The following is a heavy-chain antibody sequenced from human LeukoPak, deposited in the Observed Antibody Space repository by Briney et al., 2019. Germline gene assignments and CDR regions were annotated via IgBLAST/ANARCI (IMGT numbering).Heavy chain of an antibody. CDR2: IYYYGTT. D-gene: IGHD3-10*01. CDR3: ARQFSARGLLSMENAFDI. CDR1: GGSISSGSHY. V-gene: IGHV4-39*01. J-gene: IGHJ3*02. Sequence: SETLSLTCTVSGGSISSGSHYWGWIRQPPGKGLEWIGRIYYYGTTYINPSLKSRATISVDTSKNQFSLKLISATAADTAVYYCARQFSARGLLSMENAFDIWGPGTMVSVSS.